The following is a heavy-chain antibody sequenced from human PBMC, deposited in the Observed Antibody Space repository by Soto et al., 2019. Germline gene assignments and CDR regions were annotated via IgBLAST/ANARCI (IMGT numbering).Heavy chain of an antibody. J-gene: IGHJ5*01. CDR2: INTDTGNT. V-gene: IGHV1-3*04. CDR3: ARDPGYCSSDTCLSGFES. CDR1: GYTFNSYD. Sequence: ASVKVSCKASGYTFNSYDIHWVRQAPGQRLESMGWINTDTGNTKYSQTFQGRVTITRDTSATTAYMELSGLTSEDTAVYYCARDPGYCSSDTCLSGFESWGQGTLVTVSS. D-gene: IGHD2-2*01.